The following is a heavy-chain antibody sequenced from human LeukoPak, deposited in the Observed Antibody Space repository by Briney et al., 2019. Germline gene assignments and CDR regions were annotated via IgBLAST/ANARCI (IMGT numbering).Heavy chain of an antibody. V-gene: IGHV3-74*01. CDR1: GFIFTTYW. CDR3: AKSTSLLLWFGEFSGPRYYFDY. Sequence: GGSLRLSCAASGFIFTTYWMHWVRQVPGKGLVWVSQINIDGSITRYADSVKGRFTISRDNSKNTLYLQMNSLRAEDTAVYYCAKSTSLLLWFGEFSGPRYYFDYWGQGTLVTVSS. J-gene: IGHJ4*02. D-gene: IGHD3-10*01. CDR2: INIDGSIT.